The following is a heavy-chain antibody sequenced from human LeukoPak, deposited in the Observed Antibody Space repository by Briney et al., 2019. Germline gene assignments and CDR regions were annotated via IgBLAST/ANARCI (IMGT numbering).Heavy chain of an antibody. CDR2: IKEDGSEK. Sequence: GGSLRLSCAASGFTFSNYYMNWVRQAPGKGLEWVANIKEDGSEKYYVDFVKGRFTISRDNAKKSLYLQMNSLRAEDAAVYYCVKEGVTTTDNWGQGTLVTVSS. J-gene: IGHJ4*02. D-gene: IGHD1-1*01. CDR1: GFTFSNYY. CDR3: VKEGVTTTDN. V-gene: IGHV3-7*01.